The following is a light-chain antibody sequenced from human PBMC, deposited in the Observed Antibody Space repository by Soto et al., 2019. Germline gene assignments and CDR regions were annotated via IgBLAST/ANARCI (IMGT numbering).Light chain of an antibody. CDR1: SSDVGAYNY. CDR3: NSFASSNTVG. V-gene: IGLV2-8*01. J-gene: IGLJ2*01. Sequence: QSALTQPPSASGSPGQSVTISCTGTSSDVGAYNYVSWYQQHAGKAPKLVIYEVTKRPSGVPDRVSGSKSDNTASLTVSGLQAEDEADYYFNSFASSNTVGLGGGTKLTVL. CDR2: EVT.